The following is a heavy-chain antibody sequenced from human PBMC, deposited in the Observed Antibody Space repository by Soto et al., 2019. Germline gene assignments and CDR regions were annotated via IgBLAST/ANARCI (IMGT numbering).Heavy chain of an antibody. CDR3: ARLRDWSSTSRYGADAFDI. D-gene: IGHD2-2*01. CDR2: IYYSGST. V-gene: IGHV4-59*08. J-gene: IGHJ3*02. CDR1: GGSISSYY. Sequence: SETLSLTCTVSGGSISSYYWSWIRQPPGKGLEWIGYIYYSGSTNYNPSLKSRVTISVDTSKNQFSLKLSSVTAADTAVYYCARLRDWSSTSRYGADAFDIWGQATMVTVSS.